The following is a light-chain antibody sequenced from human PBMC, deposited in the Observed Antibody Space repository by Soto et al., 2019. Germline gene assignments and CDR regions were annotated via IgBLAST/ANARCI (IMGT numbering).Light chain of an antibody. V-gene: IGKV1-8*01. CDR2: AAS. CDR3: QQYYSYPST. J-gene: IGKJ1*01. Sequence: AIRMTQSPSSFSASTGDRVTITCRASQGISSYLAWYQQKSGKAPNLLIYAASTLQSGVPSRFSGSVSGTVFTLTISCLQSEDFATYYCQQYYSYPSTFGQGTKVEIK. CDR1: QGISSY.